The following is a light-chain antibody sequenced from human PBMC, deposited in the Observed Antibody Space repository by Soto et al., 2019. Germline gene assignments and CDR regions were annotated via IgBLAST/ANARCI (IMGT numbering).Light chain of an antibody. CDR3: QQYGSSPST. V-gene: IGKV3-20*01. J-gene: IGKJ2*01. Sequence: EVVLTQSPATLSLSPGDRATLSGRASQSVSHALAWYQQKPGQAPRLLIHDASSRATGIPARFSGSGSETDFTLTISRLEPEDFAVYYCQQYGSSPSTFGQGTKLEIK. CDR1: QSVSHA. CDR2: DAS.